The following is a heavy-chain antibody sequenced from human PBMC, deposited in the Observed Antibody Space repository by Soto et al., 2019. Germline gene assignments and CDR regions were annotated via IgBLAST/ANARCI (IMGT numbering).Heavy chain of an antibody. CDR3: AQAGVAAGTVDYFDY. V-gene: IGHV3-23*01. D-gene: IGHD6-13*01. CDR1: GFTFNNYA. Sequence: DVQLLESGGDLVQPGGSLRLSCAASGFTFNNYAINWVRQSPGKGLEWVSVISGSAGSTYYADSVKGRFTITRDNSKNTLDLQMNRLRAEDTAVYYCAQAGVAAGTVDYFDYWGQGTLVTVSS. J-gene: IGHJ4*02. CDR2: ISGSAGST.